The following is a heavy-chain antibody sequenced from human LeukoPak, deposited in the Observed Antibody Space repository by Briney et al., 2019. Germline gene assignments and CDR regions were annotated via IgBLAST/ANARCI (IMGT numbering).Heavy chain of an antibody. CDR1: GYTFTSYG. J-gene: IGHJ4*02. CDR3: ARVLRYASPYFDI. Sequence: PRASVKVSCKASGYTFTSYGISWVRQAPGQGLEWMGWISAYNGNTNYAQKLQGRVTMTTDTSTSTAYMELRSLRSDDTAMYFCARVLRYASPYFDIWGQGTLVTVSS. CDR2: ISAYNGNT. D-gene: IGHD4-17*01. V-gene: IGHV1-18*01.